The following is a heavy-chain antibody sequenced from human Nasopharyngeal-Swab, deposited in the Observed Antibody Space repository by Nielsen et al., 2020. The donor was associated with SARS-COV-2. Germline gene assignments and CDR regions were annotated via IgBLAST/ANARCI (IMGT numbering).Heavy chain of an antibody. CDR3: ARTAIEGGYYRGDAFDI. Sequence: GGSLRLSCEGSGYSFTSYWIAWVRQMPGKGLEWMGIIYPGDSDTRYSPSFQGQVTISADKSINTAYLQWSSLTASDTAVYYCARTAIEGGYYRGDAFDIWGQGTMVTVSS. D-gene: IGHD3-22*01. CDR1: GYSFTSYW. J-gene: IGHJ3*02. CDR2: IYPGDSDT. V-gene: IGHV5-51*01.